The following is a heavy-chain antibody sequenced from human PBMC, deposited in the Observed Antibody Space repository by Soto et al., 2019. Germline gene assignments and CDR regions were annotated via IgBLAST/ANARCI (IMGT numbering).Heavy chain of an antibody. Sequence: SETLSLTCTVSGGSISGGGYYWGWIRQPPGKGLEWIGSIYYSGSTYYNPSLKSRVTISVDTSKNQFSLKLSSVTAADTAVYYCARNQLSTGGMDVWGQGTTVTVSS. V-gene: IGHV4-39*01. CDR2: IYYSGST. J-gene: IGHJ6*02. D-gene: IGHD1-1*01. CDR1: GGSISGGGYY. CDR3: ARNQLSTGGMDV.